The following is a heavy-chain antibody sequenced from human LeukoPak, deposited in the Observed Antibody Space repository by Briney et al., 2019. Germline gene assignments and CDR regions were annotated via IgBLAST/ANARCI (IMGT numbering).Heavy chain of an antibody. CDR2: IKQDGSRK. V-gene: IGHV3-7*01. Sequence: PGGSLRLSCVASGFPFSSYWMTWVRQAPGKGLEWVANIKQDGSRKSYVDSVKGRFTISRDNSKNTLYLQMNSLRAEDTAVYYCARESIAAAGKSRFDYWGQGTLVTVSS. J-gene: IGHJ4*02. CDR3: ARESIAAAGKSRFDY. CDR1: GFPFSSYW. D-gene: IGHD6-13*01.